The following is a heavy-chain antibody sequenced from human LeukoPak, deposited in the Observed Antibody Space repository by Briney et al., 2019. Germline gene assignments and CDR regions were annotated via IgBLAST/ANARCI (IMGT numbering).Heavy chain of an antibody. D-gene: IGHD1-26*01. V-gene: IGHV3-23*01. Sequence: GGSLRLSCAASGFTFSSYGMNWVRQAPGKGLEWVSVISASGGNTYYADSVKGRFTISRDNSKNTLYLQMNSLKTEDTAVYYCTTVAVAVGATFYYYYMDVWGKGTTVTVSS. J-gene: IGHJ6*03. CDR1: GFTFSSYG. CDR3: TTVAVAVGATFYYYYMDV. CDR2: ISASGGNT.